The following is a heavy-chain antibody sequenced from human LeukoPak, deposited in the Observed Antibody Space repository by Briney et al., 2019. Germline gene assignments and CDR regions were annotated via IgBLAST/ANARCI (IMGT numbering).Heavy chain of an antibody. CDR1: GFTFSSYA. D-gene: IGHD6-6*01. CDR3: ARDYIAARPLYYFDY. J-gene: IGHJ4*02. V-gene: IGHV3-30-3*01. CDR2: ISYDGSNK. Sequence: GRSLRLSCAASGFTFSSYAMHWVRQAPGKGLEWVAVISYDGSNKYYADSVKGRFTISRDNSKNTLYLQMNSLRAEDTAVYYCARDYIAARPLYYFDYWGQGTLVTVSS.